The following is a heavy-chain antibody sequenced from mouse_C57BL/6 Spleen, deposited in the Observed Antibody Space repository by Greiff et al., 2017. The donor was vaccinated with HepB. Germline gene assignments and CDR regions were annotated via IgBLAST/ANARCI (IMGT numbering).Heavy chain of an antibody. V-gene: IGHV1-15*01. Sequence: QVTLKESGAELVRPGASVTLSCKASGYTFTDYEMHWVKQTPVHGLEWIGAIDPETGGTAYNQKFKGKAILTADKSSSTAYMELRSLTSEDSAVYYCTRYVHYYAMDYWGQGTSVTVSS. CDR1: GYTFTDYE. CDR2: IDPETGGT. CDR3: TRYVHYYAMDY. J-gene: IGHJ4*01.